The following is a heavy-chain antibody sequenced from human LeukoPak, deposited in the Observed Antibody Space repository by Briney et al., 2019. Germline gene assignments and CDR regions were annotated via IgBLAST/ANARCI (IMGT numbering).Heavy chain of an antibody. CDR1: GYTFTDYF. CDR3: GTLLSNGPFDY. V-gene: IGHV1-2*06. Sequence: ASVKVSCKTSGYTFTDYFCHWVRQAPGPGLEWMGRINLNSGVIEYAQQFQGRVTMTRDKSISTAYMELSRLRSDDTAVYYCGTLLSNGPFDYWGQGSLVTVSS. J-gene: IGHJ4*02. CDR2: INLNSGVI.